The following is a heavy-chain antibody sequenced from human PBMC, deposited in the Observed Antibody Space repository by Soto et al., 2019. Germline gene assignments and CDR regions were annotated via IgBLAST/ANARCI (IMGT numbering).Heavy chain of an antibody. CDR3: ARRFIRGYSGYDLGYLRDY. V-gene: IGHV4-39*01. CDR1: GGSISSSSYY. Sequence: SETLSLTCTVSGGSISSSSYYWGWIRQPPGKGLEWIGSIYYSGSTYYNPSLKSRVTISVDTSKNQFSLKLSSVTAADTAVYYCARRFIRGYSGYDLGYLRDYWGQGTLVTVPQ. J-gene: IGHJ4*02. D-gene: IGHD5-12*01. CDR2: IYYSGST.